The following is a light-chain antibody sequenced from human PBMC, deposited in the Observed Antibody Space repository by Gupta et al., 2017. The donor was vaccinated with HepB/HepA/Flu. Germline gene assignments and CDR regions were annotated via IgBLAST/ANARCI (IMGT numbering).Light chain of an antibody. J-gene: IGKJ4*02. V-gene: IGKV1-5*03. CDR2: KAS. Sequence: IQMNQSPSTLSASVGDRVTITCRASQSISSWLAWYQQKPGKAPKLLIYKASSLESGVPSRFSGSGSGTEFTLTISSLQPDDFATYYCQQYNTYRSFGGGTKVEIK. CDR3: QQYNTYRS. CDR1: QSISSW.